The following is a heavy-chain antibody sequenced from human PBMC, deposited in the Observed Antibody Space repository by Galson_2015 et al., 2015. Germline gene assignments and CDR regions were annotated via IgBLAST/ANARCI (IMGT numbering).Heavy chain of an antibody. J-gene: IGHJ4*02. CDR1: GFTFSSYA. D-gene: IGHD3-22*01. V-gene: IGHV3-23*01. CDR2: ISGSGGST. Sequence: SLRLSCAASGFTFSSYAMSWVRQAPGKGLEWVSAISGSGGSTYYADSVKGRFTISRDNSKNTLYLQMNSLRAEDTAVYYCANLLTYYYDSRIALGARTPGLGVDYWGQGTLVTVSS. CDR3: ANLLTYYYDSRIALGARTPGLGVDY.